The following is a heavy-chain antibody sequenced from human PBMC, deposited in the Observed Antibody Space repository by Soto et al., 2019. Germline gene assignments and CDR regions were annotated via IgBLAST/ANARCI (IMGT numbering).Heavy chain of an antibody. D-gene: IGHD3-3*01. V-gene: IGHV6-1*01. Sequence: SQTLSLTCAISGDSVSSNSAAWNWIRQSPSRGLEWLGRTYYRSKWYNDYAVSVKSRITINPDTSKNQFSLQLNSVTPEDTAVYYCARGTFWSGYYRNYYYYGMDVWGQGTTVTVSS. CDR2: TYYRSKWYN. J-gene: IGHJ6*02. CDR1: GDSVSSNSAA. CDR3: ARGTFWSGYYRNYYYYGMDV.